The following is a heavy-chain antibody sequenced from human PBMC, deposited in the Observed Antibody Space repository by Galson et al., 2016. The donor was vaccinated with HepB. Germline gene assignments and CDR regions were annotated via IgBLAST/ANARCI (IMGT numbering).Heavy chain of an antibody. D-gene: IGHD1-26*01. CDR2: ISNSAVST. J-gene: IGHJ2*01. CDR1: GFTFRSHA. V-gene: IGHV3-23*01. CDR3: AKVVGALEWELLIGYFDL. Sequence: SLRLSCAASGFTFRSHAMSWVRQAPGKGLEWVSAISNSAVSTYYADSVKGRFTISRDNSENTLYLQMNSLRAEDTALYYCAKVVGALEWELLIGYFDLWGRGTLVTVSS.